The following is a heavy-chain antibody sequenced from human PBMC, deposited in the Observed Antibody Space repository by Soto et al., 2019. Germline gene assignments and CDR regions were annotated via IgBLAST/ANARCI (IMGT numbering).Heavy chain of an antibody. Sequence: GESLKISCTGFGYTFTTFWISWVRQMPGKGLEWMGRIDPGDTYVTYSPAFQSHVTISADKASSTAYLQWSSLKASDTAMYYCARIYCTTTTCDSWFDPWGQGTLVTVSS. V-gene: IGHV5-10-1*01. J-gene: IGHJ5*02. CDR2: IDPGDTYV. CDR3: ARIYCTTTTCDSWFDP. D-gene: IGHD2-8*01. CDR1: GYTFTTFW.